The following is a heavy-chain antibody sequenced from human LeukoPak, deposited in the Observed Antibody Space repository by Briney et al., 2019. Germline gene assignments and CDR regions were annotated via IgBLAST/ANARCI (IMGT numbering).Heavy chain of an antibody. J-gene: IGHJ6*02. CDR1: GGSISSSSYS. CDR2: INHSGST. Sequence: SETLSLTCTVSGGSISSSSYSWGWIRQPPGKGLEWIGEINHSGSTNYNPSLKSRVTISVDTSKNQFSLKLSSVTAADTAVYYCARVGIAAAGTYQLIQNLDYYYYYGMDVWGQGTTVTVSS. V-gene: IGHV4-39*07. CDR3: ARVGIAAAGTYQLIQNLDYYYYYGMDV. D-gene: IGHD6-13*01.